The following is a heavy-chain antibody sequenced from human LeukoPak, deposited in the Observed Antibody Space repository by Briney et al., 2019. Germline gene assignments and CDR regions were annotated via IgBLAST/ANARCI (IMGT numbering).Heavy chain of an antibody. CDR3: ARGRGSTSRY. V-gene: IGHV1-18*01. CDR1: GYTFTSYG. J-gene: IGHJ4*02. CDR2: ISTYNGNT. Sequence: ASVKVSCKSSGYTFTSYGITWVRQAPGQGLEWMGWISTYNGNTNYAQNLQGRVSMTTDTSTSTAYMELRSLRSDDTAVYYCARGRGSTSRYWGQGTLVTVSS. D-gene: IGHD5-12*01.